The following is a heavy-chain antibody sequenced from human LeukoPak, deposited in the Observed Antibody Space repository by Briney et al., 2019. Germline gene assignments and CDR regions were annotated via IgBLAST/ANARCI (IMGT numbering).Heavy chain of an antibody. Sequence: SVKVSCKASGDSINTYTINWVRQAPGQGLEWMGGINPISGTANYAQKFQGKVTITADESTSTAYMELSSLRSEDTAVYYCARDRHGMAVWGQGTTVVVSS. CDR2: INPISGTA. J-gene: IGHJ6*02. CDR3: ARDRHGMAV. CDR1: GDSINTYT. V-gene: IGHV1-69*01.